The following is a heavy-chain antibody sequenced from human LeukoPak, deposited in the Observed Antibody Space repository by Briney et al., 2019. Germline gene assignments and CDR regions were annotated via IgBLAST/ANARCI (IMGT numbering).Heavy chain of an antibody. Sequence: GGSLRLSCAASGFTFSDYYMSWIRQAPGKGLEWVSYMSGSGSAIYFADSVKGRFTISRDNAKNSLYLQMNSLRAEDTAVYYCARGSGWSRRGAFDYWGQGTLVTVSS. CDR2: MSGSGSAI. J-gene: IGHJ4*02. CDR3: ARGSGWSRRGAFDY. V-gene: IGHV3-11*04. CDR1: GFTFSDYY. D-gene: IGHD6-19*01.